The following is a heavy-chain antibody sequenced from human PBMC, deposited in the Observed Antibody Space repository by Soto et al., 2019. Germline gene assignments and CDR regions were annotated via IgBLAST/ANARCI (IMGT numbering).Heavy chain of an antibody. J-gene: IGHJ6*02. CDR3: ARHPGYCSGSSCYGYYTMDV. CDR1: GGSFSGYY. CDR2: INHSGST. V-gene: IGHV4-34*01. D-gene: IGHD2-2*01. Sequence: SETLSLTCALDGGSFSGYYRSWVRPPTGKGLEWIGEINHSGSTNYNPSLKSRVTISVDTSKNQFSLKLSSVTAADTAVYYCARHPGYCSGSSCYGYYTMDVWGQGTTVT.